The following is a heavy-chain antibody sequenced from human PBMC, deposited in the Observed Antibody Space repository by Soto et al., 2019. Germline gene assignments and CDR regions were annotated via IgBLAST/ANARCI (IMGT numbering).Heavy chain of an antibody. D-gene: IGHD5-18*01. CDR1: GYTYINHY. CDR2: INPDSGNR. CDR3: ARDSGYSYGPVDY. Sequence: ASVKVSCKTSGYTYINHYIHWVRQAPGQGLEWMGWINPDSGNRKYAQKFQGWVTMTSDTSVNTAYMELSSLKSDDTAVYYCARDSGYSYGPVDYWGQGTLVTVSS. V-gene: IGHV1-2*04. J-gene: IGHJ4*02.